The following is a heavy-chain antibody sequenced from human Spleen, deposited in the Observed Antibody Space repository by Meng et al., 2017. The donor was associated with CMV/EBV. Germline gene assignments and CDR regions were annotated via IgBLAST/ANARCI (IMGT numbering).Heavy chain of an antibody. CDR2: INPSGGST. V-gene: IGHV1-46*01. CDR3: ARVKIFGVVGEHAFDI. CDR1: GYTFTSYY. Sequence: GYTFTSYYMHWVRQAPGQGLEWMGIINPSGGSTSYAQKFQGRVTMTRDTSTSTVYMELSSLRSEDTAVYYCARVKIFGVVGEHAFDIWGQGTMVTVSS. J-gene: IGHJ3*02. D-gene: IGHD3-3*01.